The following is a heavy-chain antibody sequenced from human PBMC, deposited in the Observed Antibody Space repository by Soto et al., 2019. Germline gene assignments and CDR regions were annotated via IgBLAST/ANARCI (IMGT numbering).Heavy chain of an antibody. Sequence: ASVKVSCKASGGTFSSYAISWVRQAPGQGLEWMGGIIPIFGTANYAQKFQGRVTITADESTSTAYMELSSLRSEDTAVYYCARDRIAVAGTVYYYYGMDVWGQGTTVTVSS. V-gene: IGHV1-69*13. CDR2: IIPIFGTA. CDR3: ARDRIAVAGTVYYYYGMDV. D-gene: IGHD6-19*01. J-gene: IGHJ6*02. CDR1: GGTFSSYA.